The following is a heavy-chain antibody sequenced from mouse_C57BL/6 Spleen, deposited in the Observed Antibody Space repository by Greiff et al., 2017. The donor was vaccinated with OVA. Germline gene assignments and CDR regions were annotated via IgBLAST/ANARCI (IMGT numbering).Heavy chain of an antibody. V-gene: IGHV1-69*01. CDR2: IDPSDSYI. CDR1: GYTFTSYW. J-gene: IGHJ2*01. Sequence: QVQLQQPGAELVMPGASVKLSCKASGYTFTSYWMHWVKQRPGQGLEWIGEIDPSDSYINYNQKFKGKSTLTVDKSSSTAYMQLSSLTSEDSAVYYCARKGTTVEDYFDYWGQGTTLTVSS. CDR3: ARKGTTVEDYFDY. D-gene: IGHD1-1*01.